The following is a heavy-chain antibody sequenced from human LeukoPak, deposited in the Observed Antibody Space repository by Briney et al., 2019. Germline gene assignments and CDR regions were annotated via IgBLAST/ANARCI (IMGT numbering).Heavy chain of an antibody. CDR1: ACTCSSDG. J-gene: IGHJ4*02. Sequence: PGGSLRLCCGAPACTCSSDGVIWVRRAPRKGREWGAVISYDGSNKYSADSVKGRFTISRDNSKNTLYLQMNSLRAEDTAVYYCARARGYSGYGDYWGQGTLVTVSS. D-gene: IGHD5-12*01. V-gene: IGHV3-30*03. CDR3: ARARGYSGYGDY. CDR2: ISYDGSNK.